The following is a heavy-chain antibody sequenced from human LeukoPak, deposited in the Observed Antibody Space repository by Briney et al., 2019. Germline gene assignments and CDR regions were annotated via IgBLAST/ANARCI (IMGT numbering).Heavy chain of an antibody. CDR2: IYYSGST. D-gene: IGHD2-2*02. CDR1: GGSISSYY. Sequence: TSDTLSLTCTVSGGSISSYYWSWIRQPPGKGLEWIGYIYYSGSTNYNPSLKSRVTISVDTSKNQFSLKLSSVTAADTAVYYCARAALGYCSSTSCYTGSFDYWGQGTLVTVSS. CDR3: ARAALGYCSSTSCYTGSFDY. V-gene: IGHV4-59*08. J-gene: IGHJ4*02.